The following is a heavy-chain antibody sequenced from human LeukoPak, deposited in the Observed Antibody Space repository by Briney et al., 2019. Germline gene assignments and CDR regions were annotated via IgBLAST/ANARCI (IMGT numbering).Heavy chain of an antibody. CDR2: IKEDGSVK. V-gene: IGHV3-7*02. J-gene: IGHJ4*02. CDR1: GYTFISYA. Sequence: GGSLRLSCAASGYTFISYALCWVREALGKRLEWVANIKEDGSVKYYVESVKGRFTISRDNAKNSLYLQMNSLRAEDTAVYYCAASITMFDYWGQGTLVTVSP. CDR3: AASITMFDY. D-gene: IGHD3-10*01.